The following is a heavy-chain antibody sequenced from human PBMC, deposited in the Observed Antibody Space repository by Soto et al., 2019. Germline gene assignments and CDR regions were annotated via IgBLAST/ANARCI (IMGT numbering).Heavy chain of an antibody. D-gene: IGHD3-22*01. CDR2: VSGSGRST. Sequence: EVQLLESGGGLVQPGGSLRLSCAASGFTFSSYDMSWVRQAPGKGLEWVSAVSGSGRSTYYADSVKGRFTISRDNSKNTLYLQMNSLRAEDTAVYYCARGGSQLIVVSDDAFDIWGQGTMVTVSS. CDR3: ARGGSQLIVVSDDAFDI. CDR1: GFTFSSYD. J-gene: IGHJ3*02. V-gene: IGHV3-23*01.